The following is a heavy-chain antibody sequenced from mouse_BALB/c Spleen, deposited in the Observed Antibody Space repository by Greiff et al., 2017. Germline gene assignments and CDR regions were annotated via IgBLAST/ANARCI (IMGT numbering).Heavy chain of an antibody. CDR2: IHYSGST. CDR1: GYSIPRGYS. J-gene: IGHJ3*01. V-gene: IGHV3-1*02. CDR3: ARDYMPSWFAY. Sequence: EVQLQESGPDLVKPSQSLSLTCTVTGYSIPRGYSWPWIRQFPGNKLEWMGYIHYSGSTNYNPSLKSRISITRDTSKNQFFLQLNSVTTEDTATYYCARDYMPSWFAYWGQGTLVTVSA. D-gene: IGHD2-12*01.